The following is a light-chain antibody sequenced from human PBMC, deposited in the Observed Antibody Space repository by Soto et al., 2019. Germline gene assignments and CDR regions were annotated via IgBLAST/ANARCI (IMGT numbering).Light chain of an antibody. CDR3: CSYAGSYFLGV. Sequence: QSALTQPRSVSGSPGQSVTISCTGSSSDVGGYDFVSWYQQHPGKAPKLMLYDVTKRPSGVPDRFSGSKSGNSASLTISGLRPEDEADYYCCSYAGSYFLGVFGGGTKLPVL. V-gene: IGLV2-11*01. CDR1: SSDVGGYDF. CDR2: DVT. J-gene: IGLJ2*01.